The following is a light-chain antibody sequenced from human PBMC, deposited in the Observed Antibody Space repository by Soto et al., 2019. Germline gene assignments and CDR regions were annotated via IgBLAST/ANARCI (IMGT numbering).Light chain of an antibody. CDR3: SAYTVSRTYV. CDR2: NVY. CDR1: SSDVGGYNY. J-gene: IGLJ1*01. V-gene: IGLV2-14*01. Sequence: QSALPQPASVSGSPGQSITISCTGTSSDVGGYNYVSWYQQHPGKAPKLMIYNVYDRPSGISYRFSGSKSGNTASLTISGLQGEDEADYYCSAYTVSRTYVFGTGTKVTVL.